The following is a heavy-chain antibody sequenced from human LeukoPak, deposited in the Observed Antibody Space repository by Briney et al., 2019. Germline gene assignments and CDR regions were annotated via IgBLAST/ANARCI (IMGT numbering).Heavy chain of an antibody. CDR1: GFTFSSYS. V-gene: IGHV3-21*01. CDR3: ARDSVPSSYDFWSGYFFEGNNFDY. Sequence: GGPLRLSCAPSGFTFSSYSMNWVRQAPGKGLEWVSSISSSSSYIYYADSVKGRFTISRDNAKKSLYLQMNSLRAEDTAVYYCARDSVPSSYDFWSGYFFEGNNFDYWGQGTLVTVSS. J-gene: IGHJ4*02. D-gene: IGHD3-3*01. CDR2: ISSSSSYI.